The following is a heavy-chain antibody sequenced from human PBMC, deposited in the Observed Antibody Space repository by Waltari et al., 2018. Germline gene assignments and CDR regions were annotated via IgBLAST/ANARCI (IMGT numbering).Heavy chain of an antibody. CDR2: VSYDGINK. CDR3: AKGADSSGYYSNWFDP. Sequence: VQLVESGGGVVQPGGSLRLSCAASGFSFSNSGVRWVRQAPGKGLEWVAFVSYDGINKHYADSVKGRFTISKDNSNNMLYLQMNSLRAEDTAVYYCAKGADSSGYYSNWFDPWGQGTLVTVSS. J-gene: IGHJ5*02. V-gene: IGHV3-30*02. D-gene: IGHD3-22*01. CDR1: GFSFSNSG.